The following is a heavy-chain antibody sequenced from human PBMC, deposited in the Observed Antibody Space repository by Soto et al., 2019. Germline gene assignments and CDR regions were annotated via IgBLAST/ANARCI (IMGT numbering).Heavy chain of an antibody. Sequence: AVKCSFKASGCTFSSYAISWLRRAPLQVLDCIVGIIPIFGTANYAQKFQGRVTITADESTSTAYMELSSLRSEDTAVYYCARDPRRAAPHCYYGKDVWGDGTTVTDSS. CDR1: GCTFSSYA. CDR3: ARDPRRAAPHCYYGKDV. CDR2: IIPIFGTA. D-gene: IGHD6-13*01. V-gene: IGHV1-69*13. J-gene: IGHJ6*04.